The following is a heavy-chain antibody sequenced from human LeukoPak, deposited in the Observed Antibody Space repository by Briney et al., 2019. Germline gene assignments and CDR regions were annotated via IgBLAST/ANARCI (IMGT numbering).Heavy chain of an antibody. Sequence: GGPLRPSCPASGFTLGAKPWAGAARAQGRGREGVQVIMVGGGSTYYADSVKGRFTISRDNAKNSLYLQMNSLRSEDTAVYYCARSRRIVVPYYMDVWGKGTTVTVSS. D-gene: IGHD2-15*01. CDR2: IMVGGGST. V-gene: IGHV3-23*01. CDR3: ARSRRIVVPYYMDV. J-gene: IGHJ6*03. CDR1: GFTLGAKP.